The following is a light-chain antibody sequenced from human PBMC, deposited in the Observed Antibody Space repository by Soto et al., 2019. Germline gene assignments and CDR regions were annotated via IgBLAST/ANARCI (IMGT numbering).Light chain of an antibody. CDR2: EVS. V-gene: IGLV2-23*02. Sequence: QSALTQPGSVSGSPGQSITISCTGTSSDVGSYNLVSWYQHHPGKAPKLMIYEVSERPSGVSNRFSGSKSGNTASLTISGLQAEDEADYYCCSYAGRTTPYVFGTGTKLTVL. J-gene: IGLJ1*01. CDR3: CSYAGRTTPYV. CDR1: SSDVGSYNL.